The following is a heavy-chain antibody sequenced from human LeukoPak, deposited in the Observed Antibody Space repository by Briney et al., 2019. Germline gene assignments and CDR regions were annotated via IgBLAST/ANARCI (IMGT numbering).Heavy chain of an antibody. V-gene: IGHV3-53*01. CDR1: GFTVSSNY. CDR3: AREAWGSTRYYYYMDV. Sequence: GGSLRLSYAASGFTVSSNYMSWVRQAPGKGLEWVSVIYSGGSTYYADSVKGRFTISRDNSKNTLYLQMNSLRAEDTAVYYCAREAWGSTRYYYYMDVWGKGTTVTVSS. CDR2: IYSGGST. J-gene: IGHJ6*03. D-gene: IGHD2-2*01.